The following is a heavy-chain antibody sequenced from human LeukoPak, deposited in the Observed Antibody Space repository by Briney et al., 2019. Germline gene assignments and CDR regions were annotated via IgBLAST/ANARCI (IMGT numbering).Heavy chain of an antibody. CDR3: ARSIERSRGSYYYMDV. D-gene: IGHD2-21*01. CDR2: IYYSGST. CDR1: GYSISSGYY. J-gene: IGHJ6*03. V-gene: IGHV4-38-2*02. Sequence: SETLSLTCTVSGYSISSGYYWGWIWQPPGKGLEWIGSIYYSGSTYYNPSLKSRVTISVDTSKNQFSLKLSSVTAADTAVYYCARSIERSRGSYYYMDVWGKGTTVSVSS.